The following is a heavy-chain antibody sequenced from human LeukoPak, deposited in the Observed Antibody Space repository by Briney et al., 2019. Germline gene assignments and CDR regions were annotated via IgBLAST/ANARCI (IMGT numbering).Heavy chain of an antibody. V-gene: IGHV1-69*13. Sequence: GVSVKVSCKASGGTFSSYAISWVRQAPGQGLEWMGGIIPIFGTANYAQKFQGRVTITADESTSTAYMELSSLRSEDTAVYCCARIASGGSELDYWGQGTLVTVSS. J-gene: IGHJ4*02. CDR2: IIPIFGTA. CDR1: GGTFSSYA. D-gene: IGHD3-10*01. CDR3: ARIASGGSELDY.